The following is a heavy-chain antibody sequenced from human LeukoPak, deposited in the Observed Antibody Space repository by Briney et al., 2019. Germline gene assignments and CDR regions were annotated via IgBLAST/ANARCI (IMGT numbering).Heavy chain of an antibody. CDR1: GYTFTTYY. V-gene: IGHV1-46*01. CDR3: ARGSNYYYDVTADYPRY. D-gene: IGHD3-22*01. CDR2: INPSGGTT. Sequence: ASVKLSCKTSGYTFTTYYIHWVRQAPGQGLEWLGIINPSGGTTTYAQKFQGRVTMTRDTSTSTVYMEQNTLRSEDTAVYYCARGSNYYYDVTADYPRYWGQGTLVTVSS. J-gene: IGHJ4*02.